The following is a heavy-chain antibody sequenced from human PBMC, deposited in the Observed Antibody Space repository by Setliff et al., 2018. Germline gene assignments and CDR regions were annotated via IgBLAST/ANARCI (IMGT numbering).Heavy chain of an antibody. Sequence: LRLSCAASGFTFSSYSMNWVRQAPGKGLEWVSYISSSSSTIYYADSVKGRFTISRDNAKNSLYLQMNSLRAEDTAVYHCAREISTYSGSYYFVFPGAFDIWGQGTMVTVSS. CDR1: GFTFSSYS. CDR3: AREISTYSGSYYFVFPGAFDI. CDR2: ISSSSSTI. V-gene: IGHV3-48*01. J-gene: IGHJ3*02. D-gene: IGHD1-26*01.